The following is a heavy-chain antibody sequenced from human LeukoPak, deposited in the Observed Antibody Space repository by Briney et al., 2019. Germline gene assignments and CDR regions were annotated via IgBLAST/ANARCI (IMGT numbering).Heavy chain of an antibody. Sequence: GESLKISCKGSGYSFTSYWIGWVRQMPGKGLEWMGIIYPGDSDTRYSPSFQGQVTISADKSISTAYLQWSSLKASDTAMYYCARLRARTSMVATTYFDYWGQGTLVTVSS. CDR1: GYSFTSYW. CDR3: ARLRARTSMVATTYFDY. CDR2: IYPGDSDT. D-gene: IGHD5-12*01. J-gene: IGHJ4*02. V-gene: IGHV5-51*01.